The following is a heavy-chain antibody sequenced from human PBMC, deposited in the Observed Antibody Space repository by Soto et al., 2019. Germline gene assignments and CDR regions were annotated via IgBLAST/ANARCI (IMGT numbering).Heavy chain of an antibody. J-gene: IGHJ6*02. V-gene: IGHV3-30*18. CDR2: ISYDGSNK. CDR1: GFTFSSYG. Sequence: GGSLSLSCSASGFTFSSYGMHWVRQAPGKGLEWVAVISYDGSNKYYADSVKGRFTISRDNSKNTLYLQMNSLRAEDTAVYYCAKDLEVAVAVDYYYYGMDVWGQGTTVTVSS. CDR3: AKDLEVAVAVDYYYYGMDV. D-gene: IGHD6-19*01.